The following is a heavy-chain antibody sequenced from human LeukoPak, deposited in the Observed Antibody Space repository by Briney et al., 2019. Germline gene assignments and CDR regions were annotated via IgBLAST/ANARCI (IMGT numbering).Heavy chain of an antibody. J-gene: IGHJ4*02. CDR1: GFIFSRHG. Sequence: GGSLRLSCVVSGFIFSRHGMHWVRQAPGKGLEWVAVIWYDGSQKYYVDSVKGRFTISRDSSKNTLYLQMNSLRAEDTAVYYCARESFEATEEVDYWSQGTLVTVSS. D-gene: IGHD5-24*01. V-gene: IGHV3-33*01. CDR3: ARESFEATEEVDY. CDR2: IWYDGSQK.